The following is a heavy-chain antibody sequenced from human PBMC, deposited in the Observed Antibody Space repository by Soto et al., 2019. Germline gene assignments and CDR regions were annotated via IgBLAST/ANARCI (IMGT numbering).Heavy chain of an antibody. Sequence: LRLSCAASELTFSSYDMHWVRQAPGKGLEWLALISNDGTIKYYADSVKGRFTISRDNSKKSLHLQMNSLTTEDTAVYYCASESIVVLTAGIRSFGMDVWGQGTTVTVSS. CDR1: ELTFSSYD. D-gene: IGHD2-2*02. CDR2: ISNDGTIK. V-gene: IGHV3-30*04. CDR3: ASESIVVLTAGIRSFGMDV. J-gene: IGHJ6*02.